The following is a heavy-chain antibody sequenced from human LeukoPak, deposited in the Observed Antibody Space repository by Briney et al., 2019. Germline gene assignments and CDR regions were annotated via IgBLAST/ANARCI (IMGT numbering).Heavy chain of an antibody. J-gene: IGHJ4*02. D-gene: IGHD3-10*01. Sequence: PGGSLRLSCAASGFTFSTYAMSWVRQAPGKGLEWVSGISGTGDSTYYADSVKGRFTIFRDNSKNTLYLQMNSLRAEDTAVYYCAKLLWFGESSNDDYWGQGTLVTVSS. CDR2: ISGTGDST. CDR3: AKLLWFGESSNDDY. CDR1: GFTFSTYA. V-gene: IGHV3-23*01.